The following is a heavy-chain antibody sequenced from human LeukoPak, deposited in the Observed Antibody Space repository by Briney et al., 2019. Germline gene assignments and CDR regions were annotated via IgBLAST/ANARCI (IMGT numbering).Heavy chain of an antibody. V-gene: IGHV3-23*01. J-gene: IGHJ4*02. CDR1: GFTFSSYN. D-gene: IGHD3-10*01. CDR2: ISGSGGST. Sequence: GGSLRLSCAASGFTFSSYNMNWVRQAPGKGLEWVSAISGSGGSTYYADSVKGRFTISRDNSKNTLYLQMNSLRAEDTAVYYCAKGRLWFGELLDFDYWGQGTLVTVSS. CDR3: AKGRLWFGELLDFDY.